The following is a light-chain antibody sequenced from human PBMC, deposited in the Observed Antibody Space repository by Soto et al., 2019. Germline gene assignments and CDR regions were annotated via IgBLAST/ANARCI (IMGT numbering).Light chain of an antibody. V-gene: IGKV1-17*02. CDR3: HQRQSWPRT. CDR2: ATS. CDR1: QGIGHD. Sequence: DIQMPQSPSSLSASVGDRITITCRASQGIGHDLGWYQQKPGKAPKRLIYATSSLQSGVPSRFSGGGSATDFTLTISDVEPEDFAVYYCHQRQSWPRTFGQGTTVDI. J-gene: IGKJ1*01.